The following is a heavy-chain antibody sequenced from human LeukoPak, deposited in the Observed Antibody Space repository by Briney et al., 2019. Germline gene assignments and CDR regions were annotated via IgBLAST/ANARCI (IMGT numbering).Heavy chain of an antibody. J-gene: IGHJ3*02. CDR2: MSSGTI. Sequence: GGSLRLSCAASGFIFTSYSMNWVRQAPGKGMEWASHMSSGTISYADSVKGRFTISRDNAKNSLFLQMNSLRDEDTAVYYCVRDYSYAFDIWGQGTVVTVSS. V-gene: IGHV3-48*02. D-gene: IGHD2-21*01. CDR1: GFIFTSYS. CDR3: VRDYSYAFDI.